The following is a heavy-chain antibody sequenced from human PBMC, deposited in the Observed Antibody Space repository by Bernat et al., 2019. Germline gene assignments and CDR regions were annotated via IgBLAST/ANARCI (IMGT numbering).Heavy chain of an antibody. J-gene: IGHJ4*02. CDR3: AKGQQLVGGFVGAVAGTLDFDY. V-gene: IGHV3-23*01. D-gene: IGHD6-19*01. CDR2: ISGSGGST. Sequence: EVQLLESGGGLVQPGGSLRLSCAASGFTFSSYAMSWVRQAPGKGLEWVSAISGSGGSTYYADSVKGRFTISRDNSKNTLYLQMNSLRAEDTAVYYCAKGQQLVGGFVGAVAGTLDFDYWGQGTLVTVSS. CDR1: GFTFSSYA.